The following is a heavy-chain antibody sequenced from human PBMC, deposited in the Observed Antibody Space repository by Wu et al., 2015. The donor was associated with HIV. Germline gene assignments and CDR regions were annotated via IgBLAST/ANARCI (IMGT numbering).Heavy chain of an antibody. CDR2: INQSGST. Sequence: QVQLQQWGAGLLKPSETLSLTCAVYGESFSGYYWNWIRQPPGKGLEWIGEINQSGSTKYNPSLKSRVSIAVDTSKNQFSLKLSSVTAADTAVYYCARDLYYYDSSPDAFDVWGQGTMVTVFS. V-gene: IGHV4-34*01. J-gene: IGHJ3*01. CDR1: GESFSGYY. D-gene: IGHD3-22*01. CDR3: ARDLYYYDSSPDAFDV.